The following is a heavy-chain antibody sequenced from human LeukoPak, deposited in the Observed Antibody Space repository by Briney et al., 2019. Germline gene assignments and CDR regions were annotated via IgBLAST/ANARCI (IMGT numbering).Heavy chain of an antibody. CDR3: ARDCDYYRADY. CDR1: GFTVSSNY. J-gene: IGHJ4*02. Sequence: GGSLRLSCAASGFTVSSNYMSWVRQTPGKKLEWVASILKDGSVTKYVDSVKGRFIISRDNAKNSLYLQMNSLRAEDTAVYYCARDCDYYRADYWGQGALVTVSS. V-gene: IGHV3-7*04. CDR2: ILKDGSVT. D-gene: IGHD4-17*01.